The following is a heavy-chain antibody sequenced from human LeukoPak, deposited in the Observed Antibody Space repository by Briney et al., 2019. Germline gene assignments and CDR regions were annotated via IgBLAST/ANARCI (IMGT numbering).Heavy chain of an antibody. CDR3: ARDITDNWFDP. CDR1: GYTFTGYY. V-gene: IGHV1-2*02. D-gene: IGHD3-3*01. Sequence: ASVKVSCKASGYTFTGYYMHWVRQAPGQGLEWMGWINPNSGGTNYAQKFQGRVTMTRDTSISTAYMEPSRLRSDDTAVYYCARDITDNWFDPWGQGTLVSVSS. J-gene: IGHJ5*02. CDR2: INPNSGGT.